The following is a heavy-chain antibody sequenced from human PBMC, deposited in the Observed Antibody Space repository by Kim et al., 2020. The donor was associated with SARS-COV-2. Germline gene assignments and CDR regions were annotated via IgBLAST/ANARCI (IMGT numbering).Heavy chain of an antibody. CDR1: GFTFSSYG. CDR3: ARVSPAGGGIAAAAHFDY. V-gene: IGHV3-33*01. Sequence: GGSLRLSCAASGFTFSSYGMHWVRQAPGKGLEWVAVIWYDGSNKYYADSVKGRFTISRDNSKNTLYLQMNSLRAEDTAVYYCARVSPAGGGIAAAAHFDYWSQGTLVTVPP. J-gene: IGHJ4*02. D-gene: IGHD6-13*01. CDR2: IWYDGSNK.